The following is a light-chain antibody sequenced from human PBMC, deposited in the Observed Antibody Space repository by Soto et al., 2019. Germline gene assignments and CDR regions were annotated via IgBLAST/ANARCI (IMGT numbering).Light chain of an antibody. CDR3: SSYAGSYV. V-gene: IGLV2-8*01. J-gene: IGLJ1*01. CDR1: SSDVGGYNY. Sequence: QSALTQPPSASGSPGQSVTISCTGTSSDVGGYNYVSWYQQHPGKAPKLMIYEVSKRPSGVPDRFSGSKSGNTASLPVSGLQAEDEADYYCSSYAGSYVFGTGTKLTVL. CDR2: EVS.